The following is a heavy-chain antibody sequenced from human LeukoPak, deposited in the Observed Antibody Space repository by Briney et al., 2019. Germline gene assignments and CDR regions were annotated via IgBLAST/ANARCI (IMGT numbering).Heavy chain of an antibody. D-gene: IGHD6-19*01. CDR2: INHNGNVN. V-gene: IGHV3-7*04. J-gene: IGHJ4*02. CDR1: GFTFSSYW. Sequence: GGSLRLSCAASGFTFSSYWMNWARQAPGKGLEWVASINHNGNVNYYVDSVKGRFTISRDNAKNSLYLQMNSLRAEDTAVYYCARGSIAVAGRDKFDYWGQGTLVTVSS. CDR3: ARGSIAVAGRDKFDY.